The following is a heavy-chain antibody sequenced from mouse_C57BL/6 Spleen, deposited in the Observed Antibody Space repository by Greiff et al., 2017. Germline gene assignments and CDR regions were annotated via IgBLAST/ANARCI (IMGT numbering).Heavy chain of an antibody. CDR1: GFTFSSYA. Sequence: EVQLVESGGGLVKPGGSLKLSCAASGFTFSSYAMSWVRQTPEKRLEWVATISDGGSYTYYPDNVKGRFTLSRDNAKNNLYLQMSHLKSEDTAMYYCARDEGKYAMDNWGQGTSVTVSS. J-gene: IGHJ4*01. CDR3: ARDEGKYAMDN. CDR2: ISDGGSYT. V-gene: IGHV5-4*01.